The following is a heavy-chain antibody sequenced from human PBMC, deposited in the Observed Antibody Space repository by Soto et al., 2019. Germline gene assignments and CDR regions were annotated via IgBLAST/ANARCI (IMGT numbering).Heavy chain of an antibody. Sequence: GGSLRLSCAASGFTFSSYGMHWVRQAPGKGLEWVAVIWYDGSNKYYADSVKGRFTISRDNSKNTLYLQMNSLRAEDTAVYYCARDPSRDNGMDVWGQGTTVTVSS. CDR1: GFTFSSYG. CDR2: IWYDGSNK. J-gene: IGHJ6*02. V-gene: IGHV3-33*01. CDR3: ARDPSRDNGMDV.